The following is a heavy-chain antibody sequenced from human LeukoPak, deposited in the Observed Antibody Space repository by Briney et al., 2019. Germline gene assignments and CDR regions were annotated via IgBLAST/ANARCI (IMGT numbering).Heavy chain of an antibody. CDR3: ARDGSGVMGATHDFDY. Sequence: GASVKVSCKASGYTFTGYYMHWVRQAPGQGLEWMGWINPNSGGTNYAQKFQGRVTMTRDTSISTAYMELSGLRSDDTAVYYCARDGSGVMGATHDFDYWGRGTLVTVSS. D-gene: IGHD1-26*01. CDR2: INPNSGGT. J-gene: IGHJ4*02. V-gene: IGHV1-2*02. CDR1: GYTFTGYY.